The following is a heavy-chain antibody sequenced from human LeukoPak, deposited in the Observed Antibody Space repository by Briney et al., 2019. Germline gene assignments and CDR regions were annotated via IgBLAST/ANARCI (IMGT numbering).Heavy chain of an antibody. J-gene: IGHJ6*02. CDR2: IWYDGSNK. V-gene: IGHV3-33*01. D-gene: IGHD6-19*01. CDR3: ARDGAGTVDESKRQLPHYYGMDV. CDR1: GFTFSSYG. Sequence: PGGSLRLSCAASGFTFSSYGMHWVRQAPGKGLEWVAVIWYDGSNKYYADSVKGRFTISRDNSKNTLYLQMNSRRAEDTAVYYCARDGAGTVDESKRQLPHYYGMDVWGQGTTVTVSS.